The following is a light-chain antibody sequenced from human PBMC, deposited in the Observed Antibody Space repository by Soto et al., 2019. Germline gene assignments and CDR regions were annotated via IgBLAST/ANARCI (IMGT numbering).Light chain of an antibody. CDR3: LQDYGDSWT. J-gene: IGKJ1*01. Sequence: PSAQSPSVRENITISWRANRDVGNDVSWYQQKPGQAPKLLIYAASNLYTGVPSRFSGSRSGTEFTLTISSLQPEDFAYYYCLQDYGDSWTFGQGTKGDIK. CDR1: RDVGND. CDR2: AAS. V-gene: IGKV1-6*01.